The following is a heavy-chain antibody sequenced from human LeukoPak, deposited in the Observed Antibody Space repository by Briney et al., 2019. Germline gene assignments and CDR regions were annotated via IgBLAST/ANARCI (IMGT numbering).Heavy chain of an antibody. CDR1: GGSFSGYY. V-gene: IGHV4-34*01. CDR3: ARDAYTATGYYPY. J-gene: IGHJ4*02. Sequence: SETLSLTRAVYGGSFSGYYWSWIRQPPGKGLEWIGEINHSGSTNYNPSLKSRVTISVDTSKNQLSLKLSSVTAADTAVYYCARDAYTATGYYPYWGQGTLVTVSS. CDR2: INHSGST. D-gene: IGHD3-9*01.